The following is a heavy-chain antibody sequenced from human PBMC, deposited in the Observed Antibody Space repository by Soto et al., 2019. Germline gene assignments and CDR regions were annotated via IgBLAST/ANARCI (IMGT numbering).Heavy chain of an antibody. V-gene: IGHV6-1*01. J-gene: IGHJ6*03. D-gene: IGHD1-7*01. Sequence: SQTLPLTCVISGDSVSSNSAAWNWIRQSTSRGLEWLGRTYYRTRWYYDYAVSVRSRITVNPDTSKNQFSLQLTSVTPEDTAVYYCAGTTSHYWYYMDVWGKGTTVTVSS. CDR1: GDSVSSNSAA. CDR2: TYYRTRWYY. CDR3: AGTTSHYWYYMDV.